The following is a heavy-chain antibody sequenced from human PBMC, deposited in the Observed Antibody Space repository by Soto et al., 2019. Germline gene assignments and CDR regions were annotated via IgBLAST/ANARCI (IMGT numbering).Heavy chain of an antibody. D-gene: IGHD6-19*01. CDR2: IYSTGRT. CDR3: AIGSTVAGRRHYFDH. Sequence: SETLSPTCSVSTGSMNTYYSSWIRQLAGKGLEWFGRIYSTGRTNYNPSLKSRLSMSLDTSKNQFSLNLSSVIVADTAMYYCAIGSTVAGRRHYFDHWGQGILVTVSS. CDR1: TGSMNTYY. V-gene: IGHV4-4*07. J-gene: IGHJ4*02.